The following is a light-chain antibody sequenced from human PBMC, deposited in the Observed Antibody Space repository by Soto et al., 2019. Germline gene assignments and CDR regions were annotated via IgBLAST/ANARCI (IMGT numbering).Light chain of an antibody. J-gene: IGLJ2*01. CDR1: NIGSKS. CDR2: YDS. Sequence: SYELTQPPSVSVAPGKTARITCGGNNIGSKSVHWYQQKPGQAPVLVIYYDSDRPSGIPERFSGSNSGNTATLPISRVEAGDEADYYCQVWDSSSDRDVVFGGGTKRTVL. CDR3: QVWDSSSDRDVV. V-gene: IGLV3-21*04.